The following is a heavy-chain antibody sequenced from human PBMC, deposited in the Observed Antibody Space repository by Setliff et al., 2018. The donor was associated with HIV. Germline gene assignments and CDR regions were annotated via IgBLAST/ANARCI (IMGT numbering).Heavy chain of an antibody. V-gene: IGHV4-39*01. Sequence: SETLSLTCNVSDGSISSSYYYWAWIRQPPGKGLEWIGTIYYVGNTYYRPSLKSRVTVSIDTSKNQFSLSLNSVTAADTAVYYCARQSGYTRGWDIFGLVAGSFDIWGQGTMVTVSS. CDR1: DGSISSSYYY. CDR3: ARQSGYTRGWDIFGLVAGSFDI. CDR2: IYYVGNT. D-gene: IGHD3-3*01. J-gene: IGHJ3*02.